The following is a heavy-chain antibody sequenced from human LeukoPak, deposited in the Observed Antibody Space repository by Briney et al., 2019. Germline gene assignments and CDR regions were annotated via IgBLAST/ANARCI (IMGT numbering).Heavy chain of an antibody. Sequence: SETLSLTCAVYGGSFSGYYWSWIRQPPGKGLEWIGEINHSGSINYNPSLKSRVTISVDTSKNQFSLKLSSVTAADTAVYYCASKYSSSSSWFDPWGQGTLVTVSS. CDR1: GGSFSGYY. CDR2: INHSGSI. J-gene: IGHJ5*02. V-gene: IGHV4-34*01. CDR3: ASKYSSSSSWFDP. D-gene: IGHD6-6*01.